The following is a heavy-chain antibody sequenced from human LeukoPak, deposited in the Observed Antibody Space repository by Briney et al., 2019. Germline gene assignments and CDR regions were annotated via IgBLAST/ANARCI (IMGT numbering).Heavy chain of an antibody. V-gene: IGHV1-46*01. Sequence: ASVKVSCKASGYTFTSYYMHWVRQAPGQGLEWMGIINPSGGSTSYAQKFQGRVTMTRDMSTSTVYMELSSLRSEDTAVYYCARTGSGWYDHYYYYYMDVWGKGTTVTISS. CDR1: GYTFTSYY. CDR2: INPSGGST. J-gene: IGHJ6*03. CDR3: ARTGSGWYDHYYYYYMDV. D-gene: IGHD6-19*01.